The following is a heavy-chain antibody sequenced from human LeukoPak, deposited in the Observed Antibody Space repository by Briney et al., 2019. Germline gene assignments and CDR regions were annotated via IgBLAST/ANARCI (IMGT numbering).Heavy chain of an antibody. V-gene: IGHV3-74*01. Sequence: GGSLRLSRAASGFTFSSNWMHWVRQAPGKGLVWVSRINSDGSSTSYADSVKGRFTISRDNAKNTLYLQMNSLRAEDTAVYFCARVSSDTGSYYGNWGQGTLVTVSS. CDR2: INSDGSST. D-gene: IGHD1-26*01. CDR1: GFTFSSNW. CDR3: ARVSSDTGSYYGN. J-gene: IGHJ4*02.